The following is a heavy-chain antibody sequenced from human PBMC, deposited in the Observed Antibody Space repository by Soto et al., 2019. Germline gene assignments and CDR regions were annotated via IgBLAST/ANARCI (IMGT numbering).Heavy chain of an antibody. Sequence: SETLSLTCTVSGGSISSGGYYWSWIRQHPGKGLEWIGYIYYSGSTYYNPSLKSRVTISVDTSKNQFSLKLSSVTAADTAVYYCARDAATTVTTGGSDYYYYYGMDVWGQGTTVTVYS. J-gene: IGHJ6*02. D-gene: IGHD4-17*01. CDR1: GGSISSGGYY. CDR2: IYYSGST. V-gene: IGHV4-31*03. CDR3: ARDAATTVTTGGSDYYYYYGMDV.